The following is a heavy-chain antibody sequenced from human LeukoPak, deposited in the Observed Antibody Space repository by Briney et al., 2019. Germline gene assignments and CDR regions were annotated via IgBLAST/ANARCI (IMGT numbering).Heavy chain of an antibody. CDR2: IYDSGST. V-gene: IGHV4-59*01. CDR1: GSSISSYY. CDR3: ARQSISGSSLSYFDY. D-gene: IGHD3-22*01. J-gene: IGHJ4*02. Sequence: SETLSLTCTVSGSSISSYYWSWIRQPPGKGLEWIGNIYDSGSTNYNPSLKSRVTISVDTSKNQCSLKLSSVTAADTAVYYCARQSISGSSLSYFDYWGQGTLVNVSS.